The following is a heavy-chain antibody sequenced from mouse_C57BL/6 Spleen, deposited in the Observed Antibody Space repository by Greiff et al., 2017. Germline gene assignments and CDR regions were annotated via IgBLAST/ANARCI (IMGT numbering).Heavy chain of an antibody. J-gene: IGHJ1*03. Sequence: QLQESGPGMVKPSQSLSLTCTVTGYSITSGYDWHWIRHFPGNKLEWMGYISYSGSTNYNPSLKSRISITHDTSKNHFFLKLNSVTTEDTATYYCARGYYGSGYFDVWGTGTTVTVSS. CDR3: ARGYYGSGYFDV. CDR2: ISYSGST. V-gene: IGHV3-1*01. CDR1: GYSITSGYD. D-gene: IGHD1-1*01.